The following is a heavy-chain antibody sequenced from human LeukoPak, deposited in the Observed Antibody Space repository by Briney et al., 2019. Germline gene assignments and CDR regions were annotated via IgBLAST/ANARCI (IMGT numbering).Heavy chain of an antibody. CDR3: TTGQTGY. J-gene: IGHJ4*02. CDR1: GLTFSNAW. V-gene: IGHV3-15*01. Sequence: GGSLRLSCAASGLTFSNAWMSWVRQAPGKGLEWVGRIKSKTAGGTTDYAAPVKGRFTISRDDSKNTLYLQMNSLKTEDTAVYYCTTGQTGYWGQGTLVTVSS. CDR2: IKSKTAGGTT. D-gene: IGHD1-14*01.